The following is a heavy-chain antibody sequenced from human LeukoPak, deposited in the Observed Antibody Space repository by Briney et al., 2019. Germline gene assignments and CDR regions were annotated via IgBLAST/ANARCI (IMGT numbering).Heavy chain of an antibody. CDR3: ARFSEYSHSSVHYLDY. Sequence: SETLSLTCAVYGGSFSGYFWSWIRQPPGKGLEWIGEINHSGSTNYNPSLKSRVTISVDTSKNQFSLKLSSVTAADTAVYYCARFSEYSHSSVHYLDYWGQGTLVSVSS. J-gene: IGHJ4*02. D-gene: IGHD3-22*01. CDR2: INHSGST. CDR1: GGSFSGYF. V-gene: IGHV4-34*01.